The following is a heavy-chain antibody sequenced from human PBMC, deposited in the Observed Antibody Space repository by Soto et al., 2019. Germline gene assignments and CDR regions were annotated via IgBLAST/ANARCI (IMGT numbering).Heavy chain of an antibody. CDR3: AKVLYASAWYRGY. CDR2: ISSSGSTI. CDR1: GFTFSDYY. D-gene: IGHD6-19*01. Sequence: PGGSLRLSCAASGFTFSDYYMSWIRQAPGKGLEWVSYISSSGSTIYYADSVKGRFTISRDNAKNSLYLQMNSLRAEDTAVYYCAKVLYASAWYRGYWGLGTLVTVSS. V-gene: IGHV3-11*04. J-gene: IGHJ4*02.